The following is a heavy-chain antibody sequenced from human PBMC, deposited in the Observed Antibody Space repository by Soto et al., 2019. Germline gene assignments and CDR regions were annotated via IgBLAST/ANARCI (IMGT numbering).Heavy chain of an antibody. CDR3: ARDRCSGSSCFGMDV. V-gene: IGHV3-30-3*01. J-gene: IGHJ6*02. D-gene: IGHD2-15*01. Sequence: GGSLRLSCAASGFTFSNYAMHWVRQAPGKGLEWVTVISYDGSNKYYTDSVKGRFTIFRDDSRSTLYLQMNSLRAEDTAVYYCARDRCSGSSCFGMDVWGQGNTVTVSS. CDR2: ISYDGSNK. CDR1: GFTFSNYA.